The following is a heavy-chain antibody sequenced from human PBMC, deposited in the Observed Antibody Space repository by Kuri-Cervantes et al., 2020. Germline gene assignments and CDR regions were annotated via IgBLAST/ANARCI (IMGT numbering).Heavy chain of an antibody. CDR3: ARKADYGDYVNWFDP. J-gene: IGHJ5*02. CDR2: ISSSGSTI. V-gene: IGHV3-11*04. Sequence: LSLTCAASGFTFSDYYMSWIRQAPGKGLEWVSYISSSGSTIYYADSVKGRFTISRDNAKNSLYLQMNSLRAEDTAVYYCARKADYGDYVNWFDPWGQGTLGTVSS. D-gene: IGHD4-17*01. CDR1: GFTFSDYY.